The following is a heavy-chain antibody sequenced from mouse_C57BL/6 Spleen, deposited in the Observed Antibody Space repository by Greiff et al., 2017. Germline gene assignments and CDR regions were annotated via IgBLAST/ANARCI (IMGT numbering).Heavy chain of an antibody. D-gene: IGHD2-4*01. Sequence: EVQLQQSGPELVRPGASVKMSCKASGYTFTVYNMHWVKQSHGKSLEWIGYINPNNGGTSYNQKFKGKATLTVNKSSSTAYMELRSLTSEDSAVYYCARSRLPPYYYAMDYWGQGTSVTVSS. CDR2: INPNNGGT. V-gene: IGHV1-22*01. CDR3: ARSRLPPYYYAMDY. CDR1: GYTFTVYN. J-gene: IGHJ4*01.